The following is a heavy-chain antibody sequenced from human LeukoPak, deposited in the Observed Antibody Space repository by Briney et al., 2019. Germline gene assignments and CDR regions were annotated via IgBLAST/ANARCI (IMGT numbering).Heavy chain of an antibody. J-gene: IGHJ4*02. CDR1: GFTFSSYS. V-gene: IGHV3-48*04. Sequence: GSLRLSCAASGFTFSSYSMNWVRQAPGKGLEWVLYISSSSSTIYYADSVKGRFTISRDNAKNSLYLQMNSLRAEDTAVYYCARGVTIFGVDDGDYWGQGTLVTVSS. D-gene: IGHD3-3*01. CDR2: ISSSSSTI. CDR3: ARGVTIFGVDDGDY.